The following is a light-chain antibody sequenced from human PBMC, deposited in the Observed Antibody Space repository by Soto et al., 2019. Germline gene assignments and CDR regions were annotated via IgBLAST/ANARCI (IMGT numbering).Light chain of an antibody. V-gene: IGKV1-39*01. CDR2: TAS. Sequence: DIQVTQSPSSLSASVGDRVSITCRASQSIIDYLNWYQQKPGKAPNLLIYTASSLQSGVPSRFSGSESGTDFTLTISSLQPEDFATYYCQQSYSTPWTFGQGTKVDIK. J-gene: IGKJ1*01. CDR1: QSIIDY. CDR3: QQSYSTPWT.